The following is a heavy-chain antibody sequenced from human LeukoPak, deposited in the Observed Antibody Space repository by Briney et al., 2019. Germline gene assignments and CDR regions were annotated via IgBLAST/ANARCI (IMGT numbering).Heavy chain of an antibody. J-gene: IGHJ6*03. CDR2: ISSSGSII. D-gene: IGHD2-21*01. Sequence: GGSLRLSCATSGFTFSSYEMNWVRQAPGKGLEWVSYISSSGSIIYYAHSVKGRFTISRDNSKNLLYLQMNSLRAEDTAVYYCARDRLIGDYYYYMDVWGKGTTVTVSS. CDR1: GFTFSSYE. CDR3: ARDRLIGDYYYYMDV. V-gene: IGHV3-48*03.